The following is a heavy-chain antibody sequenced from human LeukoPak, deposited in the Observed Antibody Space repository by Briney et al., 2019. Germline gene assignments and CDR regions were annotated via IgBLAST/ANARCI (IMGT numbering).Heavy chain of an antibody. J-gene: IGHJ4*02. CDR1: SGSISTYY. CDR3: ARHVPSSGTVFDY. V-gene: IGHV4-59*08. CDR2: ISYTGNT. Sequence: SETLSLTCTVSSGSISTYYWSWIRQPPGKGLEWIGYISYTGNTHYSPSLQSRVTISVDTSKNQFSLKLNSVTAAGTAVYYCARHVPSSGTVFDYWGQGTLVTVSS. D-gene: IGHD6-13*01.